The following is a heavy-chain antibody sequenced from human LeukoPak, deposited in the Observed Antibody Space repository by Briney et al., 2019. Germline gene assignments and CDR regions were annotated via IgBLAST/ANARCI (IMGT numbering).Heavy chain of an antibody. J-gene: IGHJ3*02. V-gene: IGHV3-74*01. CDR1: GFTFSNYW. Sequence: SGGSLRLSCAASGFTFSNYWMHWVRQAPGRGLVWVSRLNSDGSNTTYADSVKGRFTISRDNAKNTLYLQMNSLRAEDTAVYYCASQIVVVPTANDAFDIWGQGTMVTVSS. CDR2: LNSDGSNT. CDR3: ASQIVVVPTANDAFDI. D-gene: IGHD2-2*01.